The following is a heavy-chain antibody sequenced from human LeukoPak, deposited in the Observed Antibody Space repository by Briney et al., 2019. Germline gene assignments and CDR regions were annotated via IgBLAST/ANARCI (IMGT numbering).Heavy chain of an antibody. Sequence: TGGSLRLSCAASGFTFSNAWMSWVRQAPGKGLEWVGRIKSKTDGGTTDYAAPVKGRFTISRDDSKNTLYLQMNSLKTEDTAVYYCTTGGLQHDYGDFVFGYWGQGTLFTVSS. V-gene: IGHV3-15*01. D-gene: IGHD4-17*01. J-gene: IGHJ4*02. CDR3: TTGGLQHDYGDFVFGY. CDR2: IKSKTDGGTT. CDR1: GFTFSNAW.